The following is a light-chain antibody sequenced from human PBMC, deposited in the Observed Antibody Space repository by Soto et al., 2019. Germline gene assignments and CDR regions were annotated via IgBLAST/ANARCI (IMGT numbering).Light chain of an antibody. CDR3: QQYNNWPLL. V-gene: IGKV3-15*01. Sequence: EIVMTQSPATLSVSPGERATLSCRASQSVSSNLAWYQQKPGQAPRLLIYGASTRATGIPARFSGSGSGTEFTLTISSLQSEDFAGYYSQQYNNWPLLFGQGTKLEIK. CDR2: GAS. CDR1: QSVSSN. J-gene: IGKJ2*01.